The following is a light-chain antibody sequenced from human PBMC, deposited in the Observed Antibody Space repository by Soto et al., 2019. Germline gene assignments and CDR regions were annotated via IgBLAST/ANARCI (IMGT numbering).Light chain of an antibody. CDR3: SSYTTNKVV. CDR1: SGDVGAYNY. J-gene: IGLJ2*01. V-gene: IGLV2-14*01. Sequence: SALTQPASVSGSPGQSITISCTGSSGDVGAYNYVSWYQQYPGIAPKLMIYDVSNRPSGVSSRFSGSKSGNTASLTISGLQAEDEADYYCSSYTTNKVVFGGGTKVTVL. CDR2: DVS.